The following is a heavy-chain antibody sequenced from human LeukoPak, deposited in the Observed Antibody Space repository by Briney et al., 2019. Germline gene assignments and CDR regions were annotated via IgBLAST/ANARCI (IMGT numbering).Heavy chain of an antibody. CDR1: GYSISSGYY. J-gene: IGHJ4*02. V-gene: IGHV4-38-2*02. D-gene: IGHD3-22*01. Sequence: SETLSLTRTVSGYSISSGYYWGWIRRPPGKGLEWIGSIYHSGSTYYNPSLKSRVTISVDTSKNQFSLKLSSVTAADTAVYYCARDGDSSGYYLAYFDYWGQGTLVTVSS. CDR2: IYHSGST. CDR3: ARDGDSSGYYLAYFDY.